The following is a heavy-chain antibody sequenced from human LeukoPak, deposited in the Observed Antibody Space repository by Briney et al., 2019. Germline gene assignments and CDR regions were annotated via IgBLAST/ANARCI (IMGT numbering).Heavy chain of an antibody. CDR1: GFTFSSYG. D-gene: IGHD3-22*01. CDR2: IRFDGSNK. Sequence: GGSLRLSCAASGFTFSSYGMHWVRQAPGKGLEWVAFIRFDGSNKYYADSVKGRFTISRDNSKNTLYLQMNSLRAEDTAVYYCAKDPFPSYYYDSSGVDYWGQGTLVTVSS. J-gene: IGHJ4*02. CDR3: AKDPFPSYYYDSSGVDY. V-gene: IGHV3-30*02.